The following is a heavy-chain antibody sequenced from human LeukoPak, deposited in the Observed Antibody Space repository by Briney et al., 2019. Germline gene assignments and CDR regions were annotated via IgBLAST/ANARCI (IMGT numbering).Heavy chain of an antibody. Sequence: SVKVSCKASGGTFSSYAISWVRQAPGQGLEWMGRIIPILGIANYAQKFQGRVTITADKSTSTAYMELSSPRSEDTAVYYCARQYNWNPNNWFDPWGQGTLVTVSS. J-gene: IGHJ5*02. V-gene: IGHV1-69*04. D-gene: IGHD1-20*01. CDR2: IIPILGIA. CDR1: GGTFSSYA. CDR3: ARQYNWNPNNWFDP.